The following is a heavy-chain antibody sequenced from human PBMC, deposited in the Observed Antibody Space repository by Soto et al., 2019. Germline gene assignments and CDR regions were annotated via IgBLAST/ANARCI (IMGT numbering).Heavy chain of an antibody. V-gene: IGHV3-7*03. CDR1: GFTFSSYW. D-gene: IGHD3-22*01. Sequence: GGSLRLSCAGSGFTFSSYWMSWVRQAPGKGLEWVANIKQDGSEKYYVDSVKGRFTISRDNAKNSLYLQMNSLRAEDTAVYYCARMQKYYYDSSGYHDAFDIWGQGTMVTVSS. CDR2: IKQDGSEK. CDR3: ARMQKYYYDSSGYHDAFDI. J-gene: IGHJ3*02.